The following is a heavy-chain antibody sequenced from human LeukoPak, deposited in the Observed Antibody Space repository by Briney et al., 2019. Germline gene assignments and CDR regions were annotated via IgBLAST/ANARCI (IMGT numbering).Heavy chain of an antibody. D-gene: IGHD2-2*01. J-gene: IGHJ3*02. CDR2: IWYDGSNK. Sequence: PGGSLRLSCAASGFTLSSYGMHWVRQAPGKGLEWVAVIWYDGSNKYYADSVKGRFTISRDNSKNTLYLQMNSLRAEDTAVYYCARAYAPGAFDIWGQGTMVTVSS. CDR3: ARAYAPGAFDI. V-gene: IGHV3-33*01. CDR1: GFTLSSYG.